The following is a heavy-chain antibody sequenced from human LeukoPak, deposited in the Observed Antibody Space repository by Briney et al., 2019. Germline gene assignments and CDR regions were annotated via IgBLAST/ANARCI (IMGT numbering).Heavy chain of an antibody. Sequence: SETLSLTCTVSGGSISSYYWTWIRQPPGKGLEWIGYIYYSGSTNYNPSLKSRVTISVDTSKNQFSPKLSSVTTADTAVYCCARHTYSNFVLDYWGQGTLVTVSS. D-gene: IGHD4-11*01. CDR3: ARHTYSNFVLDY. CDR1: GGSISSYY. V-gene: IGHV4-59*01. CDR2: IYYSGST. J-gene: IGHJ4*02.